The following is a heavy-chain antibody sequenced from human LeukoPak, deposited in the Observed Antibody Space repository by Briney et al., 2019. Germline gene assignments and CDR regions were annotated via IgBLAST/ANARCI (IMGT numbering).Heavy chain of an antibody. J-gene: IGHJ4*02. CDR2: ISGSGGST. D-gene: IGHD6-19*01. Sequence: PGGSLRLSCAASGFTFSSYATSWVRQAPGKGLEWVSTISGSGGSTYYADSVKGRFTISRDNSKNTLYLQMNSLRAEDTALYYCAKNTGIAVAGAFDYWGQGTLVTVSS. V-gene: IGHV3-23*01. CDR3: AKNTGIAVAGAFDY. CDR1: GFTFSSYA.